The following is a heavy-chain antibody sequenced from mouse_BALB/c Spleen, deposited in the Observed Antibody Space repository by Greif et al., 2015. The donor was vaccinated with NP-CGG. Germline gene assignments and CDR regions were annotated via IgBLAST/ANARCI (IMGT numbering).Heavy chain of an antibody. J-gene: IGHJ4*01. Sequence: DVKLVESGAELVRSGASVKLSCTASGFNIKDYYMHWVKQRPEQGLEWIGWIDPENGDTEYAPKFQGKATMTADTSSNTAYLQLSSLTSEDTAVYYCNAYRYGYAMDYWGQGTSVTVSS. CDR2: IDPENGDT. CDR3: NAYRYGYAMDY. V-gene: IGHV14-4*02. D-gene: IGHD2-14*01. CDR1: GFNIKDYY.